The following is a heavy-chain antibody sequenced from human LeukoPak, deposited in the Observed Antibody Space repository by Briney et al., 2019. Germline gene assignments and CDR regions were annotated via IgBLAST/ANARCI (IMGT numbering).Heavy chain of an antibody. CDR1: GFTFSSYA. D-gene: IGHD2-2*01. CDR2: TSYDGSNK. V-gene: IGHV3-30-3*01. CDR3: AKDRVVPAANFDY. Sequence: GGSLRLSCAASGFTFSSYAMHWVRQAPGEGLEWVAVTSYDGSNKYYADSVKGRFTISRDNSKNTLYLQMNSLRAEDTAVYYCAKDRVVPAANFDYWGQGTLVTVSS. J-gene: IGHJ4*02.